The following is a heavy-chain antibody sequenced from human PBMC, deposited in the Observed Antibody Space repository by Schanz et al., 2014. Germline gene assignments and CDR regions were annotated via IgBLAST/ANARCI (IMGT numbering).Heavy chain of an antibody. Sequence: EVQLVESGGGLVKPGGSLRLSCAASGFTFSSYSMNWVRQAPGKGLEWVSSISSSSIYIYYADSVKGRFTISRDNAKNSLYLQMNSLRAEDTALYYCAKDRQTTVNRVGYYYGMDVWGQGTTVTVSS. CDR1: GFTFSSYS. J-gene: IGHJ6*02. D-gene: IGHD4-4*01. V-gene: IGHV3-21*04. CDR2: ISSSSIYI. CDR3: AKDRQTTVNRVGYYYGMDV.